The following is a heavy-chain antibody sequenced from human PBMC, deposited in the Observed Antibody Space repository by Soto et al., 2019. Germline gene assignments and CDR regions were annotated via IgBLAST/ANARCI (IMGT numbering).Heavy chain of an antibody. V-gene: IGHV3-48*02. Sequence: TGGSLRLSCVASGFTFSTDSMNWVRQAPGKGLEWVAHISTSGATRYYADSVKGRFTVSRDNAKTSLYLQMDSLRNEDTAVYYCARFFGSGFDYWGQGTLVTVSS. J-gene: IGHJ4*02. CDR2: ISTSGATR. CDR1: GFTFSTDS. CDR3: ARFFGSGFDY. D-gene: IGHD6-19*01.